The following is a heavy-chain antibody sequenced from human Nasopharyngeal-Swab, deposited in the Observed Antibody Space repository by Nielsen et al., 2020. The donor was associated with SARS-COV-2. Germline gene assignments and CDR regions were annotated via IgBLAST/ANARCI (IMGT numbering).Heavy chain of an antibody. V-gene: IGHV1-8*01. CDR3: ARGPPCTNGVCYQYYMDV. CDR2: MNPNSGNT. Sequence: ASVKVSCKASGYTFTSYDINWVRQATGQGLEWMGWMNPNSGNTGYAQKFQGRVTMTRNTSISTAYMELSSLRSEDTAVYYCARGPPCTNGVCYQYYMDVWGKGTTVTVSS. D-gene: IGHD2-8*01. CDR1: GYTFTSYD. J-gene: IGHJ6*03.